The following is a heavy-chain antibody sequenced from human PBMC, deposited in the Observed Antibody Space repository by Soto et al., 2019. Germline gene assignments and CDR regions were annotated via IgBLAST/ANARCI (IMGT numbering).Heavy chain of an antibody. D-gene: IGHD3-22*01. CDR1: GYTFTSYY. V-gene: IGHV1-46*01. J-gene: IGHJ6*02. CDR3: ARDLVRGTLGVVVIPNRDYYYYGMDV. CDR2: INPSGGGT. Sequence: ASVKVSCKASGYTFTSYYMHWVLQAPGQGLEWMGIINPSGGGTSYAQKFQGRVTMTRDTSTSTVYMELSSLRSEDTAVYYCARDLVRGTLGVVVIPNRDYYYYGMDVWGQGTTVTVSS.